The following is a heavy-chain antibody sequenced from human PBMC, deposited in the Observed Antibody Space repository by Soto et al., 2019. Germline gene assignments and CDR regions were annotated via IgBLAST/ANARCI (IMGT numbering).Heavy chain of an antibody. Sequence: SETLSLTCAVYGGSFSGYYWSWIRQPPGKGLEWIGEINHSGSTNYNPSLKSRVTISVDTSKNQFSLKLSSVTAADTAVYYCARGRSGYDFWSCYYMLANWFDPWGRGTLVTVSS. CDR1: GGSFSGYY. CDR3: ARGRSGYDFWSCYYMLANWFDP. J-gene: IGHJ5*02. D-gene: IGHD3-3*01. V-gene: IGHV4-34*01. CDR2: INHSGST.